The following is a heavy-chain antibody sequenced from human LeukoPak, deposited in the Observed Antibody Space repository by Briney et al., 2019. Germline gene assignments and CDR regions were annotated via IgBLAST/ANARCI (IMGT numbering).Heavy chain of an antibody. CDR3: ATSWGPDTSAFRWGRDGMDV. CDR2: ISKSGDHT. V-gene: IGHV3-23*01. CDR1: GLTFNNYA. J-gene: IGHJ6*02. D-gene: IGHD3-16*01. Sequence: GGSLRLSCAVSGLTFNNYAMSWVRQAPGKGLEWVSAISKSGDHTYYAASAKGRFTIYRDNSKNTQYLQMNSLRAEDTAVYYCATSWGPDTSAFRWGRDGMDVWGQGTTVIVSS.